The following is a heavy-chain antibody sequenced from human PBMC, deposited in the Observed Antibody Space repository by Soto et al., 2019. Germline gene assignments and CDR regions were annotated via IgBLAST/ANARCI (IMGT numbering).Heavy chain of an antibody. D-gene: IGHD6-19*01. Sequence: QVHLVQSGAEVKKPGASVKVSCKASGYTFTNYGFTWVRQAPGQGLEWMGWISAYNGNTNYAQKLQGRVTMTTDTSTSTAYMGLRSLRSDGTAVYYCARDRGSSGLFDYWGQGTLVTVSS. V-gene: IGHV1-18*01. CDR3: ARDRGSSGLFDY. CDR2: ISAYNGNT. J-gene: IGHJ4*02. CDR1: GYTFTNYG.